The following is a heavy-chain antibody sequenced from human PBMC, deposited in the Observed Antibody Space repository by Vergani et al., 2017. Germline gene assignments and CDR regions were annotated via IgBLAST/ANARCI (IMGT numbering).Heavy chain of an antibody. V-gene: IGHV1-2*02. CDR2: ISPKTGDT. J-gene: IGHJ5*01. CDR1: ESTFSDYN. Sequence: QVQLMQSGPVMKKPGGSMKVSCQASESTFSDYNIHWVRQAPGQGLQWMGWISPKTGDTDYLQRFQDRVTMTRDASKTVYLKMTRLTSDDTAIYYCAHSWNFGRRDWFDSWGPGTLVTVSS. CDR3: AHSWNFGRRDWFDS. D-gene: IGHD1-26*01.